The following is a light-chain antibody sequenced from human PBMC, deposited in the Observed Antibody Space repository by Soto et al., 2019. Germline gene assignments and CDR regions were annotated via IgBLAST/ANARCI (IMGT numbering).Light chain of an antibody. CDR3: VLLVGSGISL. CDR2: STS. V-gene: IGLV8-61*01. J-gene: IGLJ3*02. Sequence: QAVVTQEPSFSVSPGETFTLTCGLSSGSVSTSYYPSWYQQTPGQAPRTLIYSTSKRSSGVPDRFSGSILGNKAALTITGAQADDDSDYYCVLLVGSGISLFGGGTKVTVL. CDR1: SGSVSTSYY.